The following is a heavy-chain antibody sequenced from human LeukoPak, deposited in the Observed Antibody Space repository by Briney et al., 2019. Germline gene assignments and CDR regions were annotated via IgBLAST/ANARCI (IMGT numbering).Heavy chain of an antibody. CDR1: GFTFSSYV. J-gene: IGHJ4*02. CDR3: AKGSAYADF. CDR2: ISGSGGST. V-gene: IGHV3-23*01. D-gene: IGHD3-3*01. Sequence: PGGSLRLSCAAPGFTFSSYVMSWVRQAPGKGLEWVSTISGSGGSTYYADSVKGRFTISRDNPKNTLSLQMNSLRAEDTAVYYCAKGSAYADFWGQGTLVTVSS.